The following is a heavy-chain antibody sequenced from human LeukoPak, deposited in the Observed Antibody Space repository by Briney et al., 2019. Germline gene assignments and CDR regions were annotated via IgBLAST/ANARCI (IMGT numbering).Heavy chain of an antibody. CDR1: GYIFTSYG. J-gene: IGHJ4*02. D-gene: IGHD3-16*01. V-gene: IGHV1-18*01. Sequence: ASVKVSCKASGYIFTSYGISWVRQAPGQGLEWMGWINAYNGDTNYAQKFQGRVTMTTDTSTSTAYMELRSLRSDDTAVYYCARGGPAARLITFGGVTDYWGQGTLVTVSS. CDR2: INAYNGDT. CDR3: ARGGPAARLITFGGVTDY.